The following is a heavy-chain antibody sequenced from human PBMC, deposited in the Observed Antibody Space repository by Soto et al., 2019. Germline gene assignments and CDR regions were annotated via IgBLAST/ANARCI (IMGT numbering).Heavy chain of an antibody. CDR1: GGSVSSVSYY. J-gene: IGHJ6*02. CDR3: AKDGIGGYYYYGMDV. D-gene: IGHD3-3*02. V-gene: IGHV4-61*01. Sequence: QVQLQESGPGLVKPSETLSLTCTVSGGSVSSVSYYWSWIRQPPGKGLEWIGYIYYSGSTNYNPSLKSRVTISVDTSKNQFSPKLSSVTAADTAVYYCAKDGIGGYYYYGMDVWGQGTTVTVSS. CDR2: IYYSGST.